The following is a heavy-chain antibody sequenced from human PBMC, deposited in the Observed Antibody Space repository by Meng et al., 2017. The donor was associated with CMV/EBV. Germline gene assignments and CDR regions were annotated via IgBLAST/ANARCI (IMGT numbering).Heavy chain of an antibody. J-gene: IGHJ6*02. CDR2: IKQDGSEK. CDR1: GFTFSSYW. V-gene: IGHV3-7*01. CDR3: ARDPYDFWTSYYYGMTS. Sequence: GESLKISCAASGFTFSSYWMSWVRQAPGKGLEWVANIKQDGSEKYYVDSVKGRFTISRDNAKNSLYLQMNSLRAEDTAVYYCARDPYDFWTSYYYGMTSGAKGPRSPSP. D-gene: IGHD3-3*01.